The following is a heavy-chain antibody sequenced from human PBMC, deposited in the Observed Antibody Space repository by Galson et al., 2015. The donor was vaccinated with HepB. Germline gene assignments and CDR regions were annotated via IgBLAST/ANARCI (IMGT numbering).Heavy chain of an antibody. Sequence: TLSLTCTVSGGSISSYYWSWIRQPPGKGLEWIGYIYYSGGTNYNPSLKGRVTLSVDTSENQFSLRLTSVTAADTAVYYCARRDSSGWTGGFDYWGQGTLVTVSS. V-gene: IGHV4-59*08. CDR3: ARRDSSGWTGGFDY. D-gene: IGHD6-25*01. CDR1: GGSISSYY. CDR2: IYYSGGT. J-gene: IGHJ4*02.